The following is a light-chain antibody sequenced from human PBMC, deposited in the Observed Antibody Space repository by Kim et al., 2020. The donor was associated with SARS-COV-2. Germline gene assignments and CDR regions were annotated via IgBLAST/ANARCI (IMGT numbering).Light chain of an antibody. CDR2: DVA. J-gene: IGLJ3*02. CDR1: YNY. Sequence: YNYVSWYKQHPGRAPNLMIYDVAKRPSGVSHRFSGSKSGNTASLTISGLQAEDEADYYCSSFASSTTWVFGGGTQLTVL. CDR3: SSFASSTTWV. V-gene: IGLV2-14*04.